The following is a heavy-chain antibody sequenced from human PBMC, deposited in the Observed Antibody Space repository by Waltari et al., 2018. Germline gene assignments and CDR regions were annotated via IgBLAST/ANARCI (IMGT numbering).Heavy chain of an antibody. CDR2: IYYSGST. Sequence: QVQLQESGPGLVKPSETLSLTCTVSGGSISSHYWSWIRQPPGKGLEWSGYIYYSGSTHYNPALKSRVTISVDTSKNQCSLKLSSVTAADTAVYYCARDSLYYYYGMDVWGQGTTVTVSS. CDR3: ARDSLYYYYGMDV. CDR1: GGSISSHY. J-gene: IGHJ6*02. V-gene: IGHV4-59*11.